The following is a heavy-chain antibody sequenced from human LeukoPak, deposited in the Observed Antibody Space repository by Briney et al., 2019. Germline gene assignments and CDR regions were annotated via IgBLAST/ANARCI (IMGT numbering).Heavy chain of an antibody. CDR3: AIIAARPH. V-gene: IGHV3-7*01. CDR2: IKEDGCDK. J-gene: IGHJ4*02. CDR1: GFPYSSYW. D-gene: IGHD6-6*01. Sequence: GGPLRLSCAASGFPYSSYWVIWARQAPGKGGEGVVNIKEDGCDKYYVDRVKGRFTISRDNAKNSLHLQMNSLRAEDTAVYYCAIIAARPHWGQGTLVTVSS.